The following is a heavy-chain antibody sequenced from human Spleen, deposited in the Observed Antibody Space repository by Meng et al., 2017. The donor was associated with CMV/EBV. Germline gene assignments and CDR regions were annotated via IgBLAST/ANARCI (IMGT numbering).Heavy chain of an antibody. CDR2: T. J-gene: IGHJ4*02. CDR1: GASVATGSFY. Sequence: SETLSLTCSVSGASVATGSFYWTWFRQSPGKGLEWIGGTTYNPSLESRVTISKDTSKNQLSLRLTSVTAADTAVYYCARSWGYCSSSSCYPGPPEYWGQGTLVTVSS. V-gene: IGHV4-61*01. D-gene: IGHD2-2*01. CDR3: ARSWGYCSSSSCYPGPPEY.